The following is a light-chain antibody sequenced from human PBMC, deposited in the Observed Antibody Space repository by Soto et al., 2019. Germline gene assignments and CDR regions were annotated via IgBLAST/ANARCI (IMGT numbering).Light chain of an antibody. CDR1: QSFRGL. J-gene: IGKJ5*01. V-gene: IGKV3-11*01. CDR2: DAY. Sequence: VLTQSPVTLSLSPGERATLSCRASQSFRGLLAWYQQKPGQAPRLLIYDAYNRATGIPPRFSGSGSGTDFTITISSLETEDSAVYYCQQRHRRPSTFGQGKRMEIK. CDR3: QQRHRRPST.